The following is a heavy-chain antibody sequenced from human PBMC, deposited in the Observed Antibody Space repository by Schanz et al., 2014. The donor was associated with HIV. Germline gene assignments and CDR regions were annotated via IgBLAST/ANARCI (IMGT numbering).Heavy chain of an antibody. CDR1: GGSFTSYD. CDR3: ARDRRGGFDP. Sequence: QVQLVQSGAEVKKPGASVKVSCKASGGSFTSYDINWVRQAPGQGLEWMGWMSPKSNNRGYAQKFQGRVTLTTNSSINTAYMELTSLRSEDTAVYYCARDRRGGFDPWGQGTLVTVSP. CDR2: MSPKSNNR. D-gene: IGHD3-10*01. J-gene: IGHJ5*02. V-gene: IGHV1-8*01.